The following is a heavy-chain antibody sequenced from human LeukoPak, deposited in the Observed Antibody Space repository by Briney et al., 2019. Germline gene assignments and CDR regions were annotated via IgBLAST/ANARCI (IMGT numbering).Heavy chain of an antibody. CDR3: ARGRYCSSTSCYNWFDP. D-gene: IGHD2-2*01. CDR1: GYTFTGYY. Sequence: ASVKVSCKASGYTFTGYYMHWARQAPGQGLEWMGWINPNSGGTNYAQKFQGRVTMTRDTSISTAYMELSRLRSDDTAVYYCARGRYCSSTSCYNWFDPWGQGTLVTVSS. CDR2: INPNSGGT. J-gene: IGHJ5*02. V-gene: IGHV1-2*02.